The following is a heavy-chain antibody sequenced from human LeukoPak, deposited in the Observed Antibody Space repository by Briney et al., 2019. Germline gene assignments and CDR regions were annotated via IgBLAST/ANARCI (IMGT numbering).Heavy chain of an antibody. J-gene: IGHJ4*02. CDR1: GFTFSSCS. CDR2: ISSSSSTI. CDR3: ARGIAAAGFDY. V-gene: IGHV3-48*01. D-gene: IGHD6-13*01. Sequence: PGGSLRLSCAASGFTFSSCSMNWVRQAPGKGLEWVSYISSSSSTIYYADSVKGRFTISRDNAKNSLYLQMNSLRAEDTAVYYCARGIAAAGFDYWGQGTLVTVSS.